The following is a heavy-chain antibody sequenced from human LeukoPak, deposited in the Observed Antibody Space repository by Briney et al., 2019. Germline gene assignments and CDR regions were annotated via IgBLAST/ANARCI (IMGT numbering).Heavy chain of an antibody. CDR3: AKDGHSYYYDSSGYRGGYFDY. CDR2: ISGSGGST. V-gene: IGHV3-23*01. Sequence: GGSLRLSCAASGFTFSSYAMSWVRQAPGKGLEWVSAISGSGGSTYYADSVKGRFTISRDNSKNTLYLQMNSLRAEDTAVYYCAKDGHSYYYDSSGYRGGYFDYWGQGTLVTVSS. D-gene: IGHD3-22*01. CDR1: GFTFSSYA. J-gene: IGHJ4*02.